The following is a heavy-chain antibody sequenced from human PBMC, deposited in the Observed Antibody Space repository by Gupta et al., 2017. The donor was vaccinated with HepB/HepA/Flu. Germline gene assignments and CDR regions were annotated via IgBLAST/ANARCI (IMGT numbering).Heavy chain of an antibody. CDR1: GGSISSSSYY. CDR3: ARHLSNNADFDY. CDR2: IYYSGST. V-gene: IGHV4-39*01. Sequence: QLQLQESGPGLVKPSETLSLTCTVSGGSISSSSYYWGWIRQPLGKGLEWIGSIYYSGSTYYNPSLKSRVTISVDTSKNQFSLKLSSVTAADTAVYYCARHLSNNADFDYWGQGTLVTVSS. J-gene: IGHJ4*02. D-gene: IGHD2/OR15-2a*01.